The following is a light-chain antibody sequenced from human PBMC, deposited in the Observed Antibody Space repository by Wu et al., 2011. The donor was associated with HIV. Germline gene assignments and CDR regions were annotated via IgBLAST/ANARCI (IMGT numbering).Light chain of an antibody. Sequence: CRASQSIKYLAWYQQKPGQAPRLLIYSASSRATGIPNRFSGSGSGTDFALSISRLEPEDFAVYYCQHYGSSPYPFGQGTKLEIK. CDR1: QSIKY. CDR2: SAS. V-gene: IGKV3-20*01. J-gene: IGKJ2*01. CDR3: QHYGSSPYP.